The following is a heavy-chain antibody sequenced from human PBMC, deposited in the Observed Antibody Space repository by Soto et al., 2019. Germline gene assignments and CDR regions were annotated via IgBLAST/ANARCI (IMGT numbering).Heavy chain of an antibody. J-gene: IGHJ3*02. CDR3: ARVLNTLIVLGAFVI. Sequence: PGGSLRLSCAASGITFSSYSMNWVRQAPGKGLEWVAVISYDGSNKYYADSVKGRFTISRDNSKNTLYLQMNSLRAEDTAVYYCARVLNTLIVLGAFVIWGQGTMVNV. V-gene: IGHV3-30*03. CDR2: ISYDGSNK. D-gene: IGHD3-22*01. CDR1: GITFSSYS.